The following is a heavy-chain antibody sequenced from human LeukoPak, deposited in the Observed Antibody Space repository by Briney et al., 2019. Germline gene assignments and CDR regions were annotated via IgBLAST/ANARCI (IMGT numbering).Heavy chain of an antibody. CDR2: INHSGST. Sequence: SETLSLTCAVYGGSFSGYYWSWIRQPPGKRLEWIGEINHSGSTNYNPSLKSRVTISVDTSKNQFSLKLSSVTAADTAVYYCAREEDCSSTSCSDDAFDIWGQGTMVTVSS. CDR1: GGSFSGYY. V-gene: IGHV4-34*01. J-gene: IGHJ3*02. D-gene: IGHD2-2*01. CDR3: AREEDCSSTSCSDDAFDI.